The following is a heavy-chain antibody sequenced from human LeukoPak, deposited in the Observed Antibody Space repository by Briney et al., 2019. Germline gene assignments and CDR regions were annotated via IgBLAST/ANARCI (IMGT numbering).Heavy chain of an antibody. J-gene: IGHJ5*02. V-gene: IGHV3-30*01. CDR3: ASIRFDP. CDR1: GFTFSSYA. CDR2: ISYDGSNK. Sequence: PGRSLRLSCAASGFTFSSYAMHWVRQAPGKGLEWVAVISYDGSNKYYADSVKGRFTISRDNPKNTLYLQMNSLRAEDTAVYYCASIRFDPWGQGTLVTVSS.